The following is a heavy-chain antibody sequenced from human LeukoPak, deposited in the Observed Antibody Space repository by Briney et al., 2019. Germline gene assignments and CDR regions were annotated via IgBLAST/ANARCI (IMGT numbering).Heavy chain of an antibody. CDR3: ARHGSGSYYTLYYYYGMDV. Sequence: SETLSLTCTVSGGSISSSSYYWGWIRQPPGKGLEWIGSIYYSGSTYYNPSLKSRVTISVDTSKNQFSLKLSSVTAADTAVYYCARHGSGSYYTLYYYYGMDVWGQGTTATVSS. J-gene: IGHJ6*02. D-gene: IGHD3-10*01. CDR1: GGSISSSSYY. V-gene: IGHV4-39*01. CDR2: IYYSGST.